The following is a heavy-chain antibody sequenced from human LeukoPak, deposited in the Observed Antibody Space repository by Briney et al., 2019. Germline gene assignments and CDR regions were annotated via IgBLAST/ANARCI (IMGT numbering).Heavy chain of an antibody. Sequence: PGGSLRLSCAASGFTFSDDYMTWIRQAPGKGLEWVSYISNSDGTTYYADFVRGRFTISRDNAKKSLYLQMNSLTVEDTAMYYCARNWNYGDFEPQDYWGQGTLVTVSS. D-gene: IGHD4-17*01. CDR3: ARNWNYGDFEPQDY. CDR2: ISNSDGTT. V-gene: IGHV3-11*04. CDR1: GFTFSDDY. J-gene: IGHJ4*02.